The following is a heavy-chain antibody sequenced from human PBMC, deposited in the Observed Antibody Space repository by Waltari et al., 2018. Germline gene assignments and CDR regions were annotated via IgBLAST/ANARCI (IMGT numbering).Heavy chain of an antibody. V-gene: IGHV3-7*01. CDR3: ASGGGRPFDY. CDR2: IKPDGSEK. CDR1: GFTFGTTW. J-gene: IGHJ4*02. Sequence: EVQLVESGGALVQPGGSVRRSCAASGFTFGTTWMCGVRQTTGKGLEWVANIKPDGSEKYYVDSVKGLFTISRDNAKNSLYLQMNSLRAEDTAVYFCASGGGRPFDYWGQGTLVTVSS. D-gene: IGHD3-16*01.